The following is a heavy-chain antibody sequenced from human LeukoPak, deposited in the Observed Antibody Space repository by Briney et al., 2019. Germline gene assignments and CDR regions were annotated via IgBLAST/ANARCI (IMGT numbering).Heavy chain of an antibody. V-gene: IGHV4-59*01. CDR3: ARGVGSGYTDY. D-gene: IGHD3-22*01. CDR2: ISYSGNT. Sequence: SETLSLTCTVSGGSISNYYWTWIRQPPGKGLEWIGFISYSGNTNYNPSLTSRVTISLDTSKNQFSLKLISVTAADTAVYYCARGVGSGYTDYWGQGALVTVSS. CDR1: GGSISNYY. J-gene: IGHJ4*02.